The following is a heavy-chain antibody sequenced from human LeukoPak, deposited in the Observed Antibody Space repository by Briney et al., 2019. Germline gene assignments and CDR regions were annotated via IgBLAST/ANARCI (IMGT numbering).Heavy chain of an antibody. CDR2: ISYDGSNK. D-gene: IGHD6-19*01. J-gene: IGHJ4*02. CDR1: GLTFSNHA. CDR3: AREQWSRQYFDY. Sequence: PGGSLRLSCAASGLTFSNHAMHWVRQAPGKGLEWVAVISYDGSNKYYADSVKGRFTISRDNSKNTLYLQMNSLRAEDTAAYYCAREQWSRQYFDYWGQGTLVTVSS. V-gene: IGHV3-30-3*01.